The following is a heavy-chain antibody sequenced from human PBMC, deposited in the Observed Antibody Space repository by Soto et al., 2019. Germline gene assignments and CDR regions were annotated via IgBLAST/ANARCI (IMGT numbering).Heavy chain of an antibody. V-gene: IGHV4-59*01. D-gene: IGHD1-1*01. Sequence: QVQLQESGPGLVKPSETLSLTCTVSGGSISSYYWSWTRQPPGKGLEWIGYIYYSGSTNYNPSLKSRVTISVDTSKNQFSLKLSSVTAADTAVYYCASGWNDDYYYYYMDVWGKGTTVTVSS. CDR2: IYYSGST. CDR1: GGSISSYY. J-gene: IGHJ6*03. CDR3: ASGWNDDYYYYYMDV.